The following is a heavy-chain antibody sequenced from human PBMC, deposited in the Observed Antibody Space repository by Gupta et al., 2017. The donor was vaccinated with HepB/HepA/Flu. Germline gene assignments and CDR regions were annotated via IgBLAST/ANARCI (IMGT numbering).Heavy chain of an antibody. CDR3: ADLGAHNWFDP. CDR2: MHPNSGGT. Sequence: QVQLVQSGAEVKTPGASVKVSCKAPGYTFTGNHLHWMRQAPGQGLEWMGRMHPNSGGTNYVQKFQGRVTMTWDTSITTAYMELSSLTSDDTAVYYWADLGAHNWFDPWGQGTLVTVSS. J-gene: IGHJ5*02. D-gene: IGHD1-26*01. CDR1: GYTFTGNH. V-gene: IGHV1-2*02.